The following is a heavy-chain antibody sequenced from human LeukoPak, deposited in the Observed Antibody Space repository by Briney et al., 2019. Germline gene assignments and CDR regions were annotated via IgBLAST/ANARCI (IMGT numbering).Heavy chain of an antibody. CDR3: AKDGNWARFEN. D-gene: IGHD7-27*01. CDR1: GFAFSNYG. V-gene: IGHV3-23*01. J-gene: IGHJ4*02. Sequence: GTLRLSCAASGFAFSNYGMNWVRQAPGKGLEWVSGITGSGSTTYYADSVKGRFTISRDNSKNTLYLQMNSPRAEDTAAYYCAKDGNWARFENWGQGTLVTVSS. CDR2: ITGSGSTT.